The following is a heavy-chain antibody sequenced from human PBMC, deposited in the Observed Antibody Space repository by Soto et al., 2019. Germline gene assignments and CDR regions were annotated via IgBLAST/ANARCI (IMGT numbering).Heavy chain of an antibody. V-gene: IGHV3-15*07. CDR2: IKSKTDGGTT. CDR3: TTDWDLGSSLTWLDP. CDR1: GFTFSNAW. D-gene: IGHD2-15*01. J-gene: IGHJ5*02. Sequence: EVQLVESGGGLVEPGGSLRLSCAASGFTFSNAWMNWVRQAPGKGLEWVGRIKSKTDGGTTDYGAPVKGRFTISRDDSKITLYLQMNSLKIEDTAVYYCTTDWDLGSSLTWLDPWGQGTLVTVAS.